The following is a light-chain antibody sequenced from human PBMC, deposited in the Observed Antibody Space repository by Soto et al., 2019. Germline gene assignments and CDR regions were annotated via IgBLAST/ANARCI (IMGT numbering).Light chain of an antibody. Sequence: EVVLTQSPVTLSLSPGERATLSCRASQSVGTCLAWYQQKPGQAPRLIIYDTSNRATGIPAMFSGTGSGTAFALAISSVEPEDFAVYFCQHRTNWPRTFGQGTKLDIK. V-gene: IGKV3-11*01. CDR1: QSVGTC. CDR2: DTS. CDR3: QHRTNWPRT. J-gene: IGKJ2*01.